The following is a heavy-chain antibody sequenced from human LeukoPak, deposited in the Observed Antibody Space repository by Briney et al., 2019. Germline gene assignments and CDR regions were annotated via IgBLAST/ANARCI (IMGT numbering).Heavy chain of an antibody. V-gene: IGHV6-1*01. J-gene: IGHJ4*02. Sequence: SQTLSLTGAISGDSVSSNSAAWNWIRQSPSRGLEWLGRTYYRSKWYNDYAVSVKSRITINPDTSKNQFSLQLNSVTPEDTAVYYCARDRLRFLEWLLYWDYFDYWGQGTLVTVSS. CDR3: ARDRLRFLEWLLYWDYFDY. CDR1: GDSVSSNSAA. CDR2: TYYRSKWYN. D-gene: IGHD3-3*01.